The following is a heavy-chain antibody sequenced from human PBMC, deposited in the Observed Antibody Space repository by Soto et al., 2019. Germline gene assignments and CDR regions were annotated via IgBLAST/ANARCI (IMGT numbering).Heavy chain of an antibody. J-gene: IGHJ5*02. V-gene: IGHV5-51*01. CDR2: IFPSDSDT. CDR1: GYRFTSYW. CDR3: AIKVKSGYFNWFDP. D-gene: IGHD3-22*01. Sequence: GESLKISCRTSGYRFTSYWIAWVRQMPGKGLEWMGIIFPSDSDTRYSPSFQGQVTISADRSTSTVFLQWASLKASDTAVYFCAIKVKSGYFNWFDPWGQGTLVTVSS.